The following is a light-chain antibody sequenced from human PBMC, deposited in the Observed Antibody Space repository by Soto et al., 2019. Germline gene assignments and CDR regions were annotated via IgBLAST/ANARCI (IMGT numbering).Light chain of an antibody. V-gene: IGLV2-23*01. CDR1: SSDVGSYNL. J-gene: IGLJ1*01. CDR2: EGS. Sequence: QSALTQPASVSGSPGQSITISCTGTSSDVGSYNLVSWYQQHPGKAPKLMIYEGSKRPSGVSKRFSGSKSGNTASLTISGLQAEDEADYYCCSYAGSLDVFGTGTMVTVL. CDR3: CSYAGSLDV.